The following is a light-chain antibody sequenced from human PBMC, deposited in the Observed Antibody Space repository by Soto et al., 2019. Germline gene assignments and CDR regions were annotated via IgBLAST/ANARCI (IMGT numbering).Light chain of an antibody. V-gene: IGKV3-11*01. J-gene: IGKJ4*01. CDR3: QQRSDWLLT. CDR2: DAS. CDR1: QSIGSY. Sequence: EIVMTQSPATLSVSPGERATLSCRASQSIGSYLAWYQQKPGQAPRLLIYDASNRATGIPARFRGSGSGTDFTLTISSLEPEDFAVYYCQQRSDWLLTFGGGTKVDIK.